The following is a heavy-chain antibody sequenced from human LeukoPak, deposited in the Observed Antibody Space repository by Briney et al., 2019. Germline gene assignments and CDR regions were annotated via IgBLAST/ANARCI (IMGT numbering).Heavy chain of an antibody. CDR2: IRPNDGTT. CDR1: GFTFGNYG. V-gene: IGHV3-48*01. Sequence: GGSLRLSCEASGFTFGNYGMNWVRQAPGKGLEWVSYIRPNDGTTHYADSVKGRFSISRDDAKSSLYLQVNSLRVEDTAVYYCARVASAWADDYWGQGALVTVSS. CDR3: ARVASAWADDY. D-gene: IGHD6-19*01. J-gene: IGHJ4*02.